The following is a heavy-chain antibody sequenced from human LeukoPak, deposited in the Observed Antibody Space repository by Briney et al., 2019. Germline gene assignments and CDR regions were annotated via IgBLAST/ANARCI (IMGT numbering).Heavy chain of an antibody. J-gene: IGHJ5*02. V-gene: IGHV4-34*01. CDR1: GGSFSGFY. CDR3: ARGGGYCTNNVCPPWFDP. CDR2: INHSGST. D-gene: IGHD2-8*01. Sequence: PPETLSLTCSVYGGSFSGFYWNWIRQPPGKGLEWIGEINHSGSTHYSPSLKSRLSISVDPSKNQFSLKLSSVTAADTAVYYCARGGGYCTNNVCPPWFDPWGQGALVTVSS.